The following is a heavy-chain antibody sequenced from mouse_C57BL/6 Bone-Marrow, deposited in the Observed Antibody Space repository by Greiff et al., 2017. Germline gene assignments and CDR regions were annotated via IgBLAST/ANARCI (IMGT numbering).Heavy chain of an antibody. CDR1: GYTFTDYY. D-gene: IGHD2-4*01. CDR3: AREGIYEDYEGWFAY. V-gene: IGHV1-34*01. CDR2: IYPNNGGN. Sequence: EVQLQQSGPELVKPGASVKMSCKASGYTFTDYYMHWVKQSHGKSLEWIGYIYPNNGGNGYNQKFKGKATLTVDKSSSTAYMQLSSLTSEDSAVXYGAREGIYEDYEGWFAYWGQGTLVTVSA. J-gene: IGHJ3*01.